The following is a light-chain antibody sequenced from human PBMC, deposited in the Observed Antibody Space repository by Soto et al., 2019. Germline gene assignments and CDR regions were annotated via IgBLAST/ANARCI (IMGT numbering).Light chain of an antibody. CDR1: QAIINH. Sequence: DIQMTQSPSSLSASIGDRVTISCQASQAIINHLNWYQKKPGKAPNLLIYDASNLHTGVPSRFSGSGSGTEFTFIISSLQPEDVATYYSQQYDDLPLTFGGGTKVDIK. CDR3: QQYDDLPLT. V-gene: IGKV1-33*01. CDR2: DAS. J-gene: IGKJ4*01.